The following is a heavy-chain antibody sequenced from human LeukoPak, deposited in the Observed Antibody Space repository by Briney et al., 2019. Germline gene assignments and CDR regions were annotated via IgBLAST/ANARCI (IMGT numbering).Heavy chain of an antibody. D-gene: IGHD3-22*01. V-gene: IGHV5-51*01. Sequence: GESLEISCKGSGYRFNAYWIAWVRQMHGKGLEWMGIIYPDDSDTRYSPSFQGQVTISADKSVRTAYLQWSSLKASDTAMYYCARPNITSYYDSRGYDAFDVWGQGTMVTVSS. J-gene: IGHJ3*01. CDR3: ARPNITSYYDSRGYDAFDV. CDR2: IYPDDSDT. CDR1: GYRFNAYW.